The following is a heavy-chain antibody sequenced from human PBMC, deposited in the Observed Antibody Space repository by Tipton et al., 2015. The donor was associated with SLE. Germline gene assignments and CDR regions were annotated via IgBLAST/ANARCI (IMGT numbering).Heavy chain of an antibody. V-gene: IGHV3-15*01. D-gene: IGHD6-6*01. CDR1: GFTFSNAW. J-gene: IGHJ4*02. CDR3: TRGYSSSPDY. CDR2: IKSKTDGGTT. Sequence: SLRLSCAASGFTFSNAWMSWVRQAPGKGLEWVGRIKSKTDGGTTDYAAPVKGRFTISRDDSKSIAYLQMNSLKTEDTAVYYCTRGYSSSPDYWGQGTLVTVSS.